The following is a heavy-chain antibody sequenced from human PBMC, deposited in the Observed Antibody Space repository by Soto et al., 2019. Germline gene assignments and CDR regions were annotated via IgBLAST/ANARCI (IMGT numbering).Heavy chain of an antibody. J-gene: IGHJ4*02. CDR2: IIPIFGTA. V-gene: IGHV1-69*12. D-gene: IGHD3-9*01. CDR3: ASNVLRYFDWLS. CDR1: GGTFSSYA. Sequence: QVQLVQSGAEVKKPGSSVKVSCKASGGTFSSYAISWVRQAPGQGLEWMGGIIPIFGTANYAQKFQGRVTIXAXXSTSTAYRELSSMRSEDTAVYYCASNVLRYFDWLSWGQGTLVTVSS.